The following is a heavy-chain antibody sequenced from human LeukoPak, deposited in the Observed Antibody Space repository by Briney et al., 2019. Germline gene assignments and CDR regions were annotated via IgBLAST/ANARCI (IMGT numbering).Heavy chain of an antibody. J-gene: IGHJ5*02. CDR1: GGSISSYY. V-gene: IGHV4-59*08. D-gene: IGHD3-3*01. Sequence: PSETLSLTCTVSGGSISSYYWSWIRQPPGKGLEWIGYIYYSGSTYYNPSLKSRVTISVDTSKNQFSLKLSSVTAADTAVYYCARVVTIFGVVNPNNWFDPWGQGTLVTVSS. CDR3: ARVVTIFGVVNPNNWFDP. CDR2: IYYSGST.